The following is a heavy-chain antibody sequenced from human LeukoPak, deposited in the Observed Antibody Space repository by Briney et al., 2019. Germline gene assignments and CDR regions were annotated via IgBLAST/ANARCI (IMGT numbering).Heavy chain of an antibody. D-gene: IGHD6-13*01. J-gene: IGHJ5*02. CDR2: ISYDGSNK. Sequence: PGRSLRLSCAASGFTFSSYGMHWVRQAPGKGLEWVAVISYDGSNKYYADSVKGRFTISRDTSKNTLYLQMNSLRAEDTAVYYCASHHSSSSPSSWGQGTLVTVSS. CDR1: GFTFSSYG. V-gene: IGHV3-30*03. CDR3: ASHHSSSSPSS.